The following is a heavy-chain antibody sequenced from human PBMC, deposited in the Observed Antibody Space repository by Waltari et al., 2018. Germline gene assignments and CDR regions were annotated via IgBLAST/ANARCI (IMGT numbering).Heavy chain of an antibody. Sequence: QVQLVESGGGVVQPGRSLRLSCAASGFTFSSYAMHWVRQAPGKGLEWVAVISFDGSNKCYADSVKGRFTISRDNSKNTLYLQMNSLRAEDTAVYYCARDGFGIAAAGTLGYYFDYWGQRTLVTVSS. V-gene: IGHV3-30*01. CDR3: ARDGFGIAAAGTLGYYFDY. CDR1: GFTFSSYA. D-gene: IGHD6-13*01. J-gene: IGHJ4*02. CDR2: ISFDGSNK.